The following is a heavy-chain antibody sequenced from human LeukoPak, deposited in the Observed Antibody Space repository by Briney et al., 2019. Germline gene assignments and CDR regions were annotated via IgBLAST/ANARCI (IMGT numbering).Heavy chain of an antibody. CDR1: GGSVSSTYFY. V-gene: IGHV4-39*01. CDR2: IFHSGST. D-gene: IGHD2-15*01. CDR3: ASGYCSGNSCYSSSFYYYAYMEV. J-gene: IGHJ6*03. Sequence: PSETLSLTCTVSGGSVSSTYFYWGWIRQPPGKGLEWIGSIFHSGSTYNNPSLKSRVTISVDTSKNQFSLKLSSVTAADTAIYYCASGYCSGNSCYSSSFYYYAYMEVWGQGTTVTVSS.